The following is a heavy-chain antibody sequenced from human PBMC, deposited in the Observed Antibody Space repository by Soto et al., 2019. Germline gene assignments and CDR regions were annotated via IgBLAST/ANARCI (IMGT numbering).Heavy chain of an antibody. CDR1: GFTFSTYG. J-gene: IGHJ5*02. V-gene: IGHV3-30*18. CDR2: IPSDGSNK. Sequence: QVQLVESGGGVVQPGRSLRLSCAASGFTFSTYGMFWVRQPAGKGLEWVAAIPSDGSNKYYADSVKGRFTISRDNSKNTLFLQMDSLRTEDTAVYYCAKDFHPSQSYALYNWFDPWGQGTLVTVSS. CDR3: AKDFHPSQSYALYNWFDP. D-gene: IGHD3-16*01.